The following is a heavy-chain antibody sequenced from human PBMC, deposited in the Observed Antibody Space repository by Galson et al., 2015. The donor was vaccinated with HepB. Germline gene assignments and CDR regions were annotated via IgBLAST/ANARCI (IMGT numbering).Heavy chain of an antibody. J-gene: IGHJ4*02. CDR3: AREDGAFDY. D-gene: IGHD5-24*01. CDR2: IWSDGNKK. V-gene: IGHV3-30-3*01. Sequence: SLRLSCAASGFTFSSYIMHWVRQAPGKGLEWVAVIWSDGNKKYYADSVKDRFTISRDNPKNTLYVQMNSLKPEDTAVYYCAREDGAFDYWGQGVLVTVSS. CDR1: GFTFSSYI.